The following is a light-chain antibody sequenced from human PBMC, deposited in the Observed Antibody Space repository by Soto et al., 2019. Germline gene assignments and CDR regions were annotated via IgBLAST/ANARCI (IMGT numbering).Light chain of an antibody. CDR1: QSVSSSY. J-gene: IGKJ1*01. CDR2: GPS. CDR3: QQYGSSPPT. V-gene: IGKV3-20*01. Sequence: EIVLTQSPGTLSVSPGERATLSCRASQSVSSSYLAWYQQKPGQAPRLLIYGPSSRATGIPDRFSGSGSGTDFTLTISRLEPEDFAVYFCQQYGSSPPTFGQGTKVDNK.